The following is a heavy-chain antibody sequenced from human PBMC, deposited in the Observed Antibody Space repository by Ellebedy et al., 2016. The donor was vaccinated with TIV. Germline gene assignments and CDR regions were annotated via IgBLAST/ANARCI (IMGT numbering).Heavy chain of an antibody. CDR2: IDSSSSTT. CDR1: GFTFSEYS. D-gene: IGHD3-22*01. V-gene: IGHV3-48*04. CDR3: ARNYFDISGPSAKNFFDD. J-gene: IGHJ4*02. Sequence: GESLKISCAGSGFTFSEYSLNWVRQAPGKGLEWVSYIDSSSSTTYYADSVEGRFTISRDNAKNSLYLQMNSLRAEDTAVYYCARNYFDISGPSAKNFFDDWGQGTLVTVSS.